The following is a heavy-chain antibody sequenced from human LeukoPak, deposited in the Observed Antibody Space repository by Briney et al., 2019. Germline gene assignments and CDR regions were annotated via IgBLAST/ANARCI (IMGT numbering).Heavy chain of an antibody. CDR3: ARDLGEDGLDY. Sequence: SETLSLTCTVSDGSISSYYWSWIRQPPGKGLEWIGHIYDSGSTNCNPSLKSRVTMSVDTSKNQFSLKLSSVTAADTAVYYCARDLGEDGLDYWGQGTLVTVSS. J-gene: IGHJ4*02. V-gene: IGHV4-59*12. CDR2: IYDSGST. D-gene: IGHD1-26*01. CDR1: DGSISSYY.